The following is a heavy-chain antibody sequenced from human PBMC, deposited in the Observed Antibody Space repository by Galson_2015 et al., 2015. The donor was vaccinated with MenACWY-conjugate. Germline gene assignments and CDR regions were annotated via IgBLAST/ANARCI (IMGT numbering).Heavy chain of an antibody. CDR1: GFSVSSYY. D-gene: IGHD2-2*01. CDR3: AVYCSSTRCYGASGGY. J-gene: IGHJ4*02. Sequence: SLRLSCAASGFSVSSYYMSWVRQAPGKGLVWVSLINSDGSSTSYADSVKGRFTISRDNAKNTLYLQMNSLRAEDTAVYYCAVYCSSTRCYGASGGYWGQGTLVTVSS. CDR2: INSDGSST. V-gene: IGHV3-74*01.